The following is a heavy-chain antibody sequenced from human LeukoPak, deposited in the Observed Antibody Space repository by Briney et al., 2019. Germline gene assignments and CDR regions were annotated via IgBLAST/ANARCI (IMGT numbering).Heavy chain of an antibody. J-gene: IGHJ4*02. D-gene: IGHD1-26*01. V-gene: IGHV3-30*02. CDR2: IRYDGSNK. CDR3: AKAQWFSGTLSHFDF. Sequence: GGSLRLSCAASGFTFSIYDIHWVRQAPGKGLEWVAFIRYDGSNKDYADSVKGRFTISRDNSKNTVFLHMNSLRAEDTAVYYCAKAQWFSGTLSHFDFRGQGALVTVSS. CDR1: GFTFSIYD.